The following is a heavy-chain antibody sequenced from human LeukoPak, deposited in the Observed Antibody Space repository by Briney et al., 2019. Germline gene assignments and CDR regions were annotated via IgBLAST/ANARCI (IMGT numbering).Heavy chain of an antibody. CDR2: IWYDGNNK. J-gene: IGHJ5*02. D-gene: IGHD6-13*01. V-gene: IGHV3-33*08. CDR1: GFILSSHA. CDR3: ARESGIAAALDL. Sequence: GGSLRLSCAASGFILSSHAMHWVRQAPGKGLEWVAVIWYDGNNKYYADTVKGRFTIYRDTSKNTLYLQMNSLRAEDTAVYYCARESGIAAALDLWGQGTLVTVSS.